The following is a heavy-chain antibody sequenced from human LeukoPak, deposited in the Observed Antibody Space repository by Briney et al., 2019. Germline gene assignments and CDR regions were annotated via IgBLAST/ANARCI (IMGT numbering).Heavy chain of an antibody. V-gene: IGHV3-21*01. D-gene: IGHD3-10*01. CDR3: ARFTMVRGVYYFDD. Sequence: GGSLRLSCAASGFTFSSYSMNWVRQAPGKGLEWVSSISSSSSYIYYADSVKGRFTISRDNAKNSLYLQMNSLRAEGTAVYYCARFTMVRGVYYFDDRGQGTLVTVSS. CDR1: GFTFSSYS. CDR2: ISSSSSYI. J-gene: IGHJ4*02.